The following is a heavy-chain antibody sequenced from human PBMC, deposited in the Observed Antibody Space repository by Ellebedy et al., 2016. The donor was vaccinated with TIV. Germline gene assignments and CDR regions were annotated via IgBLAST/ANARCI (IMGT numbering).Heavy chain of an antibody. CDR3: ARGSYSSSWDY. D-gene: IGHD6-13*01. Sequence: AASVKVSCKASGYTFTSYGISWVRQPPGQGLEWLGWISAYNGNTTYAQQVQGRVTMTTDTSTSTASLELRRLRSDDTAVYYCARGSYSSSWDYWGQGTLVTVSA. CDR2: ISAYNGNT. V-gene: IGHV1-18*04. J-gene: IGHJ4*02. CDR1: GYTFTSYG.